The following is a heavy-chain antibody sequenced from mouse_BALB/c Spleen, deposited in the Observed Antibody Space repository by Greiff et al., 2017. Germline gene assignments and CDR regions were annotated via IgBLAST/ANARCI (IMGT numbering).Heavy chain of an antibody. CDR2: ISSGGSYT. D-gene: IGHD1-1*01. CDR1: GFTFSSYA. J-gene: IGHJ3*01. CDR3: ARRYYGSSAWFAY. Sequence: EVQRVESGGGLVKPGGSLKLSCAASGFTFSSYAMSWVRQSPEKRLEWVAEISSGGSYTYYPDTVTGRFTISRDNAKNTLYLEMSSLRSEDTAMYYCARRYYGSSAWFAYWGQGTLVTVSA. V-gene: IGHV5-9-4*01.